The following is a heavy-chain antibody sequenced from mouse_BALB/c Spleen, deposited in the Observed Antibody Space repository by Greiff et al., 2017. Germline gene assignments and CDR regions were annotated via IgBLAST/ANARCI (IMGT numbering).Heavy chain of an antibody. J-gene: IGHJ3*01. CDR1: GFTFSSYT. CDR3: TREYGYAAAWFAY. V-gene: IGHV5-6-4*01. Sequence: EVMLVESGGGLVKPGGSLKLSCAASGFTFSSYTMSWVRQTPEKRLEWVATISSGGSYTYYPDSVKGRFTISRDNAKNTLYLQMSSLKSEDTAMYYCTREYGYAAAWFAYWGQGTLVTVSA. D-gene: IGHD2-2*01. CDR2: ISSGGSYT.